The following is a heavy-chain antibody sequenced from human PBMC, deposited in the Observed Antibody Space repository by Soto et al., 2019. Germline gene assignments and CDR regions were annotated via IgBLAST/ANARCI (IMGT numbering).Heavy chain of an antibody. J-gene: IGHJ5*02. CDR3: ARGTSHDFWSGLNWFDP. D-gene: IGHD3-3*01. CDR2: ISSSGSTI. V-gene: IGHV3-48*03. CDR1: GFTFSSYE. Sequence: EVQLVESGGGLVQPGGSLRLSCAASGFTFSSYEMNWVRQAPGKGLEWVSYISSSGSTIYYADSVKGRFTISRDNAKNSLYLQMNSLRAEDTAVYHCARGTSHDFWSGLNWFDPWGQGTLVTVSS.